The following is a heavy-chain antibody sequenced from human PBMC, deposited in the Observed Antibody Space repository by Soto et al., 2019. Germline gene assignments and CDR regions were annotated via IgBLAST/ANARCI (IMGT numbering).Heavy chain of an antibody. D-gene: IGHD2-21*01. Sequence: GGSLRLSCAGPGFCFSRVSMKWVRQAPGKGLEWVSYISSSGSTIYYADSVEGRFTISRDNAKNSLYLQMNSLRDDDTAVYYCARGRGYCGGTNCYLDYWGQGA. V-gene: IGHV3-48*02. CDR3: ARGRGYCGGTNCYLDY. CDR1: GFCFSRVS. CDR2: ISSSGSTI. J-gene: IGHJ4*02.